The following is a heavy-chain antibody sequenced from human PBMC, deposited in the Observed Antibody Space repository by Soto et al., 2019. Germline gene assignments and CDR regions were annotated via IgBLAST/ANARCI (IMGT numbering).Heavy chain of an antibody. Sequence: SETLSLTCAVYGGSFSGYYWSWIRQPPGKGLEWIGEINHSGSTNYNPSLKSRVTISVDTSKNQFSLKLSSVTAADTAVYYCARDLFGYYGSGSPVGYWGQGTLVTVSS. V-gene: IGHV4-34*01. CDR1: GGSFSGYY. CDR3: ARDLFGYYGSGSPVGY. J-gene: IGHJ4*02. CDR2: INHSGST. D-gene: IGHD3-10*01.